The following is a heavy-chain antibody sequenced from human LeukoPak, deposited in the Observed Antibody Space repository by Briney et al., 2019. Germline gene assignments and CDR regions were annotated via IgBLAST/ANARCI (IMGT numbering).Heavy chain of an antibody. CDR2: INPSGGST. Sequence: ASVKVSCKASGYTFTSYYMHWVRQAPGQGLEWMGIINPSGGSTSYAQKFQGRVTMTGDTSTSTVYMELSSLRSEDTAVYYCARDPAKYGMDVWGQGTTVTVSS. V-gene: IGHV1-46*01. D-gene: IGHD2-2*01. J-gene: IGHJ6*02. CDR3: ARDPAKYGMDV. CDR1: GYTFTSYY.